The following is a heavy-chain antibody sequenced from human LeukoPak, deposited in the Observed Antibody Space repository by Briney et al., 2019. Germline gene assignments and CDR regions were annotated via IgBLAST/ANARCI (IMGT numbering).Heavy chain of an antibody. D-gene: IGHD6-19*01. Sequence: PGGSLRLSCAASGFTVSSNYMSWVRQAPGKGLEWVSVIYSGGSTYYADSVKGRFTISRDNSKNTLYLQMNSLRAEDTAVYYCARGRGRLVLRYFDYWGQGTLVTVSS. CDR3: ARGRGRLVLRYFDY. CDR2: IYSGGST. CDR1: GFTVSSNY. V-gene: IGHV3-53*01. J-gene: IGHJ4*02.